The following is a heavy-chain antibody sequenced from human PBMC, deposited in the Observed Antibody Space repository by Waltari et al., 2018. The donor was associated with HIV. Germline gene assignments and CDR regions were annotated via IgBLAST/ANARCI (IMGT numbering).Heavy chain of an antibody. V-gene: IGHV3-30*15. J-gene: IGHJ4*02. CDR1: GFSINNWS. CDR2: MALDQRS. Sequence: QEQLVESGGGVVQPGESVKLSCAVVGFSINNWSFHWVRQAPGRGRGWVAPMALDQRSFYAESVKRRFTASRDLATNTVSLHLSSLRPDDTAVYYCARGQFAGWLTPPQSLWGQGTLITVSS. D-gene: IGHD3-16*01. CDR3: ARGQFAGWLTPPQSL.